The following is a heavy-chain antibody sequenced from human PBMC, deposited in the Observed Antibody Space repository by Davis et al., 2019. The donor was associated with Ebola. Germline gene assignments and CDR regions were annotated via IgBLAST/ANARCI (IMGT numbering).Heavy chain of an antibody. J-gene: IGHJ4*02. Sequence: SVKVSCKASGGTFSSYAISWVRQAPGQGLEWLGGIIPIFGTANYAQKFQGRVTITADESTSTAYMELSSLRSEDTAVYYCARDSCSSTSCYAIYDYWGQGTLVTVSS. D-gene: IGHD2-2*01. CDR1: GGTFSSYA. CDR3: ARDSCSSTSCYAIYDY. CDR2: IIPIFGTA. V-gene: IGHV1-69*13.